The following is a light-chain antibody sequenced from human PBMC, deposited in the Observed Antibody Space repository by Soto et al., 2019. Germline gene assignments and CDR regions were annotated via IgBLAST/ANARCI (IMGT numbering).Light chain of an antibody. CDR1: QSISSY. V-gene: IGKV1-39*01. Sequence: DIQMTQSPSSLSASVGDRVTITCRASQSISSYLNWYQQKPGKAPKLLIYAASSLQSGVPSRFSGSGSGTDFTLTISSLQPQDFATYYCQKSYSTRTFVQGTKFDIK. J-gene: IGKJ1*01. CDR2: AAS. CDR3: QKSYSTRT.